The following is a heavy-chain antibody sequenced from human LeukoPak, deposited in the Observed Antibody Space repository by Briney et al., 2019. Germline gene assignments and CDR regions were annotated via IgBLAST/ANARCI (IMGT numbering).Heavy chain of an antibody. V-gene: IGHV4-34*01. CDR3: ASSGWYRGY. D-gene: IGHD6-19*01. J-gene: IGHJ4*02. Sequence: SETLSLTCAVYGGSFSGYYWSWIRQPPGKGLEWIGEINHSGSTNYNPSLKSRVTISVDTSKNQFSLKLSSVTAADTAVYYCASSGWYRGYWGQGTLVTVSS. CDR2: INHSGST. CDR1: GGSFSGYY.